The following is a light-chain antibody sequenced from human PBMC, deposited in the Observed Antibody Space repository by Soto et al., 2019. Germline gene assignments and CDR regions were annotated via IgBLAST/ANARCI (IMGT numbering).Light chain of an antibody. Sequence: QSALTQPASVSGSPGQSITISCTETSSDIGGYNFVSWYQQHPGKAPKVVIYEVSNRPSGVSNRFSGSKSGNTASLTISGLQAEDEADYYCSSSTTSSSLFGTGTKLTVL. J-gene: IGLJ1*01. CDR1: SSDIGGYNF. CDR2: EVS. V-gene: IGLV2-14*01. CDR3: SSSTTSSSL.